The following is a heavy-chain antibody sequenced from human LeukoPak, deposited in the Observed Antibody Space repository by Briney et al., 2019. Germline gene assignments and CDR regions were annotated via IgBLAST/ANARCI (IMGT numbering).Heavy chain of an antibody. CDR2: IYPGDSDT. Sequence: GESLKISCKGSGYSFTSYWIGWVRQMPGKGLEWMGIIYPGDSDTRYSPSFQGQVTFSADKSISTVYLQWSSLKASDTAMYYCARRIRFGEIEHHFDYWGQGTLVTVSS. J-gene: IGHJ4*02. V-gene: IGHV5-51*01. CDR1: GYSFTSYW. D-gene: IGHD3-10*01. CDR3: ARRIRFGEIEHHFDY.